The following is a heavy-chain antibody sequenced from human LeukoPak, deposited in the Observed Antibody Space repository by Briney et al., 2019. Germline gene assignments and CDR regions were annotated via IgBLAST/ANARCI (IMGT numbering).Heavy chain of an antibody. CDR1: GFTFSQYA. CDR3: AKDRSFSGYSSAYADY. J-gene: IGHJ4*02. D-gene: IGHD5-18*01. Sequence: GGSLRHSCAASGFTFSQYAMHWVRQAPGKGLDWVAVISYDGINKHFADSVKGRFTISRDSSRNTLYLQMNSLRPEDTAVYYCAKDRSFSGYSSAYADYWGQGTLVTVSS. CDR2: ISYDGINK. V-gene: IGHV3-30*04.